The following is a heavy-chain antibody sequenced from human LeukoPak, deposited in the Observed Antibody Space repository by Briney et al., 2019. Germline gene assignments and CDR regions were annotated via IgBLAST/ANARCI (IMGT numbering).Heavy chain of an antibody. D-gene: IGHD3-10*01. V-gene: IGHV3-7*01. Sequence: GGSLRLSCAASGFTFNNYWMSWVRQAPGKGLEWVANIKEDGSERYYVDSVKGRFTISRDNAKNSLFLQMNSLRGEDTAVYYCARGRGAFVPWGQGTQVTVSS. CDR2: IKEDGSER. CDR3: ARGRGAFVP. J-gene: IGHJ5*02. CDR1: GFTFNNYW.